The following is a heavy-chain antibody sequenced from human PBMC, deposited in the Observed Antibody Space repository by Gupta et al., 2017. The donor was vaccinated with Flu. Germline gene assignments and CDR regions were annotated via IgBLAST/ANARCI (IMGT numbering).Heavy chain of an antibody. CDR2: VYYSGFT. CDR3: ARQKPAATPQDLQQ. Sequence: GGSIRSSSYYWGGIRQPPGKGLEWIGSVYYSGFTYYNPSLKSRGTISEDTSKNEFSLKLTSVTAADTAVYYCARQKPAATPQDLQQWGQGTLVTVSS. D-gene: IGHD2-2*01. CDR1: GGSIRSSSYY. J-gene: IGHJ1*01. V-gene: IGHV4-39*01.